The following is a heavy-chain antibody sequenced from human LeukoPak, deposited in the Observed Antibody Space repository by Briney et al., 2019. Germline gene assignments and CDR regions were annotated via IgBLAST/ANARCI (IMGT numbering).Heavy chain of an antibody. CDR2: INPSGGST. CDR3: ARSNNYYASSGYSARTRRDFDY. D-gene: IGHD3-22*01. J-gene: IGHJ4*02. V-gene: IGHV1-46*01. CDR1: GDTFTSYY. Sequence: ASVKVSCKASGDTFTSYYMHWVRQAPGQGLEWMGIINPSGGSTNYAQKFQGRVTMTRATSTSTVYMGLSTPRSQDTGLYYSARSNNYYASSGYSARTRRDFDYWGQGTLVTVSS.